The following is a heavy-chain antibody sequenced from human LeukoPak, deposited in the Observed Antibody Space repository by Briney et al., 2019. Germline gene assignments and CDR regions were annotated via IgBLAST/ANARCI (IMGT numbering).Heavy chain of an antibody. Sequence: ASVKVSCKASGYTFTNYGISWVRQAPGQGLEWMGWISAYNSNTNYAQKLQGRVTMTTDTSTSTAYMELRSLRSDDTAVYYCARDKVDEPYGPSPPDYWGQGTLVTVSS. CDR3: ARDKVDEPYGPSPPDY. J-gene: IGHJ4*02. CDR1: GYTFTNYG. D-gene: IGHD3-10*01. CDR2: ISAYNSNT. V-gene: IGHV1-18*01.